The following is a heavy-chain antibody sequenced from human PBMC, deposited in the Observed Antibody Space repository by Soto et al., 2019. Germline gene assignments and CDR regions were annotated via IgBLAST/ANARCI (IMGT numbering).Heavy chain of an antibody. CDR1: GGTFSSYA. Sequence: QVQLVQSGAEVKKPGSSVKVSCKASGGTFSSYAISWVRQAPGQGLEWMGGIIPIFGTANYAQKFQGRVTITADESTSTAYMELSSLRCEDTAVYYCARADSSGYYLGYYYYYGMDVWGQGTTVTVSS. D-gene: IGHD3-22*01. CDR3: ARADSSGYYLGYYYYYGMDV. V-gene: IGHV1-69*01. J-gene: IGHJ6*02. CDR2: IIPIFGTA.